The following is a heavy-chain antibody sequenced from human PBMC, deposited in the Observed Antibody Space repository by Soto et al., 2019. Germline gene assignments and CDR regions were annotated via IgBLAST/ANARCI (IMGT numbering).Heavy chain of an antibody. CDR3: AKSGGWYSEIDF. CDR2: INPNSGGT. D-gene: IGHD2-15*01. V-gene: IGHV1-2*02. CDR1: GYTFTGYY. Sequence: QVQLVQSGAEVKKPGASVKVSCKASGYTFTGYYMHWVRQAPGQGLEWMGWINPNSGGTNYAQKLQGRVTMTTDTSTSTAYMELRSLRSDDTALYYCAKSGGWYSEIDFWGQGTLVTVSS. J-gene: IGHJ4*02.